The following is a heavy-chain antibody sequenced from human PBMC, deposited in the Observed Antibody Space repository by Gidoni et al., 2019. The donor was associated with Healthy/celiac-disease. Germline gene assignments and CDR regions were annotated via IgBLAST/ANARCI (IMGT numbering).Heavy chain of an antibody. V-gene: IGHV3-30*18. Sequence: QVQLVESGGGVVQPGRSLRLACAASGFTFRSYGMHWVRQAPGKGLEWVAVISYDGSNKYYADSVKGRFTISRDNSKNTLYLQMNSLRAEDTAVYYCAKDEGGDYSLWYYYGMDVWGQGTTVTVSS. CDR3: AKDEGGDYSLWYYYGMDV. J-gene: IGHJ6*02. CDR1: GFTFRSYG. D-gene: IGHD4-17*01. CDR2: ISYDGSNK.